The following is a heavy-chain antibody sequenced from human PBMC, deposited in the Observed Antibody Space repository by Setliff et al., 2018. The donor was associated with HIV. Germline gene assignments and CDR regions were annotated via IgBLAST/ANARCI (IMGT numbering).Heavy chain of an antibody. CDR1: GLTFKTAW. J-gene: IGHJ4*02. CDR3: TTENHSY. Sequence: LRLSCVASGLTFKTAWMGWVRQAPGKGLEWVGRIKSKVSGETADYAAPVTGRFTISRDDSRNMVFLQMNSLKSDDTAVYYCTTENHSYCGRGTLVTVSS. D-gene: IGHD4-4*01. CDR2: IKSKVSGETA. V-gene: IGHV3-15*01.